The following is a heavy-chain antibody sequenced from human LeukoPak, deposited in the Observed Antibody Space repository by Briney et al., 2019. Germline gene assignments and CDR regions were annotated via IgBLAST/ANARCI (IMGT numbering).Heavy chain of an antibody. CDR3: ARGEGAADY. CDR1: GSTFSSYA. J-gene: IGHJ4*02. V-gene: IGHV3-30-3*01. D-gene: IGHD1-26*01. CDR2: ISYDGSNK. Sequence: GGSLRLSCAASGSTFSSYAMHWVRQAPGKGLEWVAVISYDGSNKYYADSVKGRFTISRDNSKNTLYLQMNSLRAEDTAVYYCARGEGAADYWGQGTLVTVSS.